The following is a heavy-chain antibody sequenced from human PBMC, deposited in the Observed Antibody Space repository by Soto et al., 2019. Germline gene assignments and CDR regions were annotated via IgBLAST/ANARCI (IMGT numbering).Heavy chain of an antibody. J-gene: IGHJ6*02. CDR2: SIPIYGTA. V-gene: IGHV1-69*13. Sequence: SVKVSCKASGGTFNNYPITWVRQAPGEGLEWMGGSIPIYGTASYAQKFQGRVTISVDESTSTAYMELSSLRSEDTAVYYCARGRGYSGDDHYYYFDMDVWGRGTTVTVSS. CDR3: ARGRGYSGDDHYYYFDMDV. D-gene: IGHD5-12*01. CDR1: GGTFNNYP.